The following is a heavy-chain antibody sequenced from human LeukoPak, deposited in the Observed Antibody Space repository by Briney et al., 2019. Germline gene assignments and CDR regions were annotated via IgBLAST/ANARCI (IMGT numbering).Heavy chain of an antibody. D-gene: IGHD6-19*01. CDR2: IRYDGSNK. CDR1: GFTFSHFG. CDR3: ARAGYSSGWFPNNYYMDV. Sequence: GGSLRLSCAASGFTFSHFGMHWVRQAPGKGLEWVAFIRYDGSNKYYVDSVKGRFTISRDNSKNTLYLQMNSLRAEDTAVYYCARAGYSSGWFPNNYYMDVWGKGTTVTVSS. V-gene: IGHV3-30*02. J-gene: IGHJ6*03.